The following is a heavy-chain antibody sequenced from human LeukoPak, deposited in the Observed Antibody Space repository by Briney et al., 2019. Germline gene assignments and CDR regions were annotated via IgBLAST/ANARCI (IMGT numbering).Heavy chain of an antibody. V-gene: IGHV3-23*01. D-gene: IGHD4-23*01. CDR3: AKDVDDYGGYGGY. J-gene: IGHJ4*02. CDR1: GFTFSSYA. Sequence: GGSLRLSCAAAGFTFSSYAMSWVRQAPGKGLEWVSGISGGGGSTQYADSVKGRFTISRDNSKNTLYLQMNSLRAEDTAVYYCAKDVDDYGGYGGYWGQGTLVTVSS. CDR2: ISGGGGST.